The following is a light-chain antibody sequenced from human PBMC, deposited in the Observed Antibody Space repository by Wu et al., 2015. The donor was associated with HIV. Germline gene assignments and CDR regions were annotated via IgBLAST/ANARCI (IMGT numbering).Light chain of an antibody. V-gene: IGKV3-20*01. Sequence: EIVLTQSPGTLSLSPGEGATLSCRASQSVFSRNLAWYQQTPGQPPRLLIYGVSSRALGIPDRFSGSGSGTDFTLIISRLEPEDFAVYYCQHYGSSQWTFGQGTKVEMK. CDR1: QSVFSRN. J-gene: IGKJ1*01. CDR2: GVS. CDR3: QHYGSSQWT.